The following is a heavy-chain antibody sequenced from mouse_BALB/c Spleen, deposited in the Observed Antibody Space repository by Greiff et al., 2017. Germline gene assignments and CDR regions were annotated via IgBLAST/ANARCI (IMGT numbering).Heavy chain of an antibody. CDR3: TPLSGYSSYYAMDY. CDR2: IRLKSNNYAT. D-gene: IGHD3-1*01. V-gene: IGHV6-6*02. CDR1: GFTFSNYW. J-gene: IGHJ4*01. Sequence: EVQRVESGGGLVQPGGSMKLSCVASGFTFSNYWMNWVRQSPEKGLEWVAEIRLKSNNYATHYAESVKGRFTISRDDSKSSVYLQMNNLRAEDTGIYYCTPLSGYSSYYAMDYWGQGTSVTVSS.